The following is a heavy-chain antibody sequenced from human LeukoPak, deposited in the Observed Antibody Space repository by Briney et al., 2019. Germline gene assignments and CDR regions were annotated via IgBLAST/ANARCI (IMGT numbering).Heavy chain of an antibody. J-gene: IGHJ6*03. Sequence: ASVKVSCKASGNTFNSYGITWVRQVPGQGLEWMGWISAYSGNTKYAQMLQGRVTMTTDTSTSTAYMELGSLRSDDTAVYYCASGQTVMPPRGYYMDVWGKGTTVTVSS. V-gene: IGHV1-18*01. CDR2: ISAYSGNT. D-gene: IGHD4-17*01. CDR3: ASGQTVMPPRGYYMDV. CDR1: GNTFNSYG.